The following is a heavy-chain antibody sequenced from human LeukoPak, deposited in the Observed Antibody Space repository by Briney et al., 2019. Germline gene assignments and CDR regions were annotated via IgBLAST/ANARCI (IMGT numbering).Heavy chain of an antibody. CDR1: GGSISRFY. CDR2: IYYSGTT. D-gene: IGHD3-3*01. J-gene: IGHJ4*02. CDR3: ARYRNYDLWSGYDK. Sequence: PSETLSLTCTVSGGSISRFYWSWLRQPPGKGLEGIGYIYYSGTTNYNPSLKSRVTISVDTSKNQFSLRLNSVTAADTAMYYCARYRNYDLWSGYDKWGQGTLVTVSS. V-gene: IGHV4-59*08.